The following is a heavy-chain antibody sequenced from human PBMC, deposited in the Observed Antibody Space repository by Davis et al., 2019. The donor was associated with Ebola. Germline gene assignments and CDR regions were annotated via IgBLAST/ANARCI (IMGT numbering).Heavy chain of an antibody. Sequence: PGGSLRLSCAASDFTVSNNYMSWVRQAPGKGLEWVSTISRAGESTYYGDSVRGRFTISRDNSMNTVYVQMYSLRADDTAVYYCAKGGFYLNMDVWGKGTTVTVSS. V-gene: IGHV3-23*01. CDR3: AKGGFYLNMDV. CDR1: DFTVSNNY. J-gene: IGHJ6*03. D-gene: IGHD3-16*02. CDR2: ISRAGEST.